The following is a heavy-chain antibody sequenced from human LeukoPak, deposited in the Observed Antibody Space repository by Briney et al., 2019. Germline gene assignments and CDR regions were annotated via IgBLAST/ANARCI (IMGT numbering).Heavy chain of an antibody. CDR1: GFSFNNDW. Sequence: GGSLRLSGATSGFSFNNDWMDWVRQAPGKGLEWVANINQDGSEKNCLDSVKGRFTISRDNAQNSLYLQMNGLRVEDTAVYYCTRRLDEWGQGTLVTVSS. CDR2: INQDGSEK. D-gene: IGHD3-16*01. V-gene: IGHV3-7*01. J-gene: IGHJ4*02. CDR3: TRRLDE.